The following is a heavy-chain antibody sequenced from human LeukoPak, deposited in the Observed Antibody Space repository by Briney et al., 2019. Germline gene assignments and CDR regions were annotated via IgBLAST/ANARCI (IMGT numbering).Heavy chain of an antibody. CDR3: ARWRADYADAFDI. Sequence: GGSLRLSCAASGFTFSSYSMNWVRQASGKGLEWVSSISSSSSYIYYADSVKGRFIISRDNAKNSLYLQMNSLRAEDTAVYYCARWRADYADAFDIWGQGTMVTVSS. J-gene: IGHJ3*02. D-gene: IGHD4-17*01. CDR1: GFTFSSYS. CDR2: ISSSSSYI. V-gene: IGHV3-21*01.